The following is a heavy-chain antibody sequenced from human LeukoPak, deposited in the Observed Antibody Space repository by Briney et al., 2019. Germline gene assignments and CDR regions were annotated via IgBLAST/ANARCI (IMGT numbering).Heavy chain of an antibody. D-gene: IGHD3-10*01. CDR1: GGSISSYY. V-gene: IGHV4-59*08. CDR3: ARHQLRGFLDDN. CDR2: IYYSGST. Sequence: PSETLSLTCTVSGGSISSYYWSWIRQPPGKGLEWLGYIYYSGSTNYNPSLQSRVTISVDTSKTQFSLKLSSVTAADTAVYYCARHQLRGFLDDNWGQGTLVTVSS. J-gene: IGHJ4*02.